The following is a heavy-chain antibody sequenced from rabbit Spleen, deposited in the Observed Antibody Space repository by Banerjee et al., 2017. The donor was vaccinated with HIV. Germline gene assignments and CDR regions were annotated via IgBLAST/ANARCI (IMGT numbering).Heavy chain of an antibody. Sequence: QSLEESGGGLVKPGASLTLTCTASGFSFSSSYWISWVRQAPGKGLEWIACIHAGSSGNIYYASWAKGRFTISKTSSTTVTLQMTSLTAADTATYFCARVPAGLGGYGYVTDFYFNLWGPGTLVTVS. CDR1: GFSFSSSYW. CDR3: ARVPAGLGGYGYVTDFYFNL. D-gene: IGHD6-1*01. CDR2: IHAGSSGNI. V-gene: IGHV1S40*01. J-gene: IGHJ4*01.